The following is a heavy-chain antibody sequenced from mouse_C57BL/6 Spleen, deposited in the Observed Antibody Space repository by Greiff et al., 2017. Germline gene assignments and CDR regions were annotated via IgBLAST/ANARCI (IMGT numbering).Heavy chain of an antibody. CDR1: GYTFTGYW. J-gene: IGHJ3*01. CDR3: ARNSCSSYTAWFAY. V-gene: IGHV1-9*01. CDR2: ILPGSGST. Sequence: QVQLQQSGAELMKPGASVKLSCKATGYTFTGYWIEWVKQRPGHGLEWIGEILPGSGSTNYNEKFKGKATFTADTSSHTGYMQLSSLTTEDSDIDYCARNSCSSYTAWFAYWGQGTLVTVSA. D-gene: IGHD1-1*01.